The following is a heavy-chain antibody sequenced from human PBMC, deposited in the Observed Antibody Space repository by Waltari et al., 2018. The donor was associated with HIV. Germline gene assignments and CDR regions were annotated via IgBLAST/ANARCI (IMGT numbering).Heavy chain of an antibody. J-gene: IGHJ5*02. V-gene: IGHV1-2*02. D-gene: IGHD3-10*01. Sequence: QVQLVQSGAEVKKPGASVTVSCTASGYTFPGSYTHWARHAPGQGLEWMGWINPNSGGTNYAQKFQGRVTMTRDTSISTAYMELSRLRSDDTAVYYCARGPPYYYGLGSPGGGWFDPWGQGTLVTVSS. CDR2: INPNSGGT. CDR1: GYTFPGSY. CDR3: ARGPPYYYGLGSPGGGWFDP.